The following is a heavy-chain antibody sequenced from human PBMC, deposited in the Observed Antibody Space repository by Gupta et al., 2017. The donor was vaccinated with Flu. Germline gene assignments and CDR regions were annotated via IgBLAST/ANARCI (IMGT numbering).Heavy chain of an antibody. J-gene: IGHJ6*02. CDR3: AREGLTPTGYYYYYGMDV. CDR2: IWYDGSNK. V-gene: IGHV3-33*01. D-gene: IGHD1-14*01. CDR1: GLTFSSYG. Sequence: QVQLVESGGGVVQPGRSLRLSCAASGLTFSSYGMPWVRQAPGKGLDWVAVIWYDGSNKYYADSVKGRFTISRDNSKNTLYLQMNSLRAEDTAVYYCAREGLTPTGYYYYYGMDVWGQGTTVTVSS.